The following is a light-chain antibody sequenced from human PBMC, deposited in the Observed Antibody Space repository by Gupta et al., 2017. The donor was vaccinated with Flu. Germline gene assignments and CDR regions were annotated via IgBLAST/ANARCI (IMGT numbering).Light chain of an antibody. J-gene: IGKJ3*01. Sequence: DIHMTQSPSSLSASVGDRVTITCRASQSISSYLNWYQQKPGKAPKLLIYAASRLQSGIPSRFSGSGSGTDFTLTISSLEPEDFATYYCQQRYSTPPSTFGPGTKVDIK. CDR2: AAS. CDR3: QQRYSTPPST. CDR1: QSISSY. V-gene: IGKV1-39*01.